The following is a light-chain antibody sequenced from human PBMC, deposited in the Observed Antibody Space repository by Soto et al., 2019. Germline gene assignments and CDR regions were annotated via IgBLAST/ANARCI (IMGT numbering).Light chain of an antibody. CDR2: SNN. Sequence: QSVLTQPPSASGTPGQRVTISCSGSSSNIGSNTVNWYQQLPGTAPKLLICSNNKRPSGVPDRLSGSKSGTSASLAISGLQSEDEADYYCAAWDDSLNGWVFGGGTKLTVL. J-gene: IGLJ3*02. CDR1: SSNIGSNT. CDR3: AAWDDSLNGWV. V-gene: IGLV1-44*01.